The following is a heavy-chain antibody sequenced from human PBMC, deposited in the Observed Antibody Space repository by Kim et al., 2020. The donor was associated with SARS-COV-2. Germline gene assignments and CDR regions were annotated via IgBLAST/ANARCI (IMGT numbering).Heavy chain of an antibody. CDR2: IKQDGSEK. CDR3: AREWPVVAATGFDY. Sequence: GGSLRLSCAASGFTFSSYWMSWVRQAPGKGLEWVANIKQDGSEKYYVDSVKGRFTISRDNAKNSLYLQMNSLRAEDTAVYYCAREWPVVAATGFDYWGQGTLVTVSS. J-gene: IGHJ4*02. CDR1: GFTFSSYW. V-gene: IGHV3-7*03. D-gene: IGHD2-15*01.